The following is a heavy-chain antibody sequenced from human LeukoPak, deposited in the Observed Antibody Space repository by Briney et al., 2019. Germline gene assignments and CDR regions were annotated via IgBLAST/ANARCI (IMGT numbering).Heavy chain of an antibody. V-gene: IGHV1-69*01. Sequence: GSSVKVSCKASGGTFSSYAIIWVRQAPGQGLEWMGGIIPIFGTANYAQKFQGRVTITADESTSTAYMEPSSLRSEDTAVYYCARDESIAAAGFDYWGQGTLVTVSS. CDR2: IIPIFGTA. CDR1: GGTFSSYA. CDR3: ARDESIAAAGFDY. D-gene: IGHD6-13*01. J-gene: IGHJ4*02.